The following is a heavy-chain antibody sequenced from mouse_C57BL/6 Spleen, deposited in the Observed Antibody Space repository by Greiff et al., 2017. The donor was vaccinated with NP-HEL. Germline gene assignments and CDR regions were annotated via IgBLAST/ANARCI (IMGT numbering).Heavy chain of an antibody. CDR3: ASYYYGSSTPYFDV. CDR2: ISYDGSN. Sequence: EVKLVESGPGLVKPSQSLSLTCSVTGYSITSGYYWNWIRQFPGNKLEWMGYISYDGSNNYNPSLKNRISITRDTSKNQFFLKLNSVTTEDTATYYCASYYYGSSTPYFDVWGTGTTVTVSS. CDR1: GYSITSGYY. V-gene: IGHV3-6*01. J-gene: IGHJ1*03. D-gene: IGHD1-1*01.